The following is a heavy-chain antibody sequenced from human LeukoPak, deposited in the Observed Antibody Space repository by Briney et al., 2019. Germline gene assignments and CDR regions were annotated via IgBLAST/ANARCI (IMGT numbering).Heavy chain of an antibody. V-gene: IGHV1-2*02. CDR3: ARARSATATRGIDY. D-gene: IGHD2-15*01. CDR1: GYTFTGYY. Sequence: ASVKVSCKASGYTFTGYYMHWVRQAPGQGLEWMGWINPNSGGTNYAQKFQGRVTMTRDASISTAYMELSRLRSDDTAVYYCARARSATATRGIDYWGQGTLVTVSS. CDR2: INPNSGGT. J-gene: IGHJ4*02.